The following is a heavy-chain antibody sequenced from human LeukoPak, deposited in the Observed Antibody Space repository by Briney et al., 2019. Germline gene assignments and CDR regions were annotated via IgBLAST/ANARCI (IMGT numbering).Heavy chain of an antibody. Sequence: GGSLRLSCAASGLTFSDYYMSWIRQAPGKGLEWVSAISGSGGSTYYADSVKGRFTIPRDNSKNTLYLQMNSLRAEDTAVYYCAKDPRGQWPTGGFDYWGQGTLVTVSS. J-gene: IGHJ4*02. CDR3: AKDPRGQWPTGGFDY. D-gene: IGHD6-19*01. CDR2: ISGSGGST. CDR1: GLTFSDYY. V-gene: IGHV3-23*01.